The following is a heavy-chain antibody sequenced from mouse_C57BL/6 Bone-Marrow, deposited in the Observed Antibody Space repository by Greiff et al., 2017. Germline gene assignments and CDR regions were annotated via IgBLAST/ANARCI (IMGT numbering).Heavy chain of an antibody. D-gene: IGHD2-3*01. V-gene: IGHV1-85*01. CDR1: GYTFTSYD. CDR2: IYPRDGST. Sequence: VKLVESGPELVKPGASVKLSCKASGYTFTSYDINWVKQRPGQGLEWIGWIYPRDGSTKYNEKFKGKATLTVDTSSSTAYMERHSLTSEDSAVYFCARGLYDGYTDYWGQGTSVTVSS. J-gene: IGHJ4*01. CDR3: ARGLYDGYTDY.